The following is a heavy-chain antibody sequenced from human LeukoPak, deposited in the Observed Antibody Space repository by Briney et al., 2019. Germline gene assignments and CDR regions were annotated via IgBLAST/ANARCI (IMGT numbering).Heavy chain of an antibody. Sequence: GGSLRLSCAAHGFTFSTYDMSWVRQAPGKGLEWVSAILGRAAPTTYAASVKGRFTISRDNSKNTLYLQLNSLRAEDTAVYYCARDRRGVVTANYYYCGLDVWGQGTTVT. CDR3: ARDRRGVVTANYYYCGLDV. D-gene: IGHD2-21*02. J-gene: IGHJ6*02. V-gene: IGHV3-23*01. CDR2: ILGRAAPT. CDR1: GFTFSTYD.